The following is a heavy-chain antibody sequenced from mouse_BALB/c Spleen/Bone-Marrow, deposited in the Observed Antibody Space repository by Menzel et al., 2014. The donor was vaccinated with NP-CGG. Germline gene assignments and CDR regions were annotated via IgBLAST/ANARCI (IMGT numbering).Heavy chain of an antibody. Sequence: QVQLKESGTELVMPGASVKMSCKASGYAFTDRWIHWVKQRPGQGLEWIGAIDTSDSYTNYNQKFKGKATLTVDESSSTAYIHLSSLTSEDSAVYYCARGGDDFSLDYWVQRTSVTVSS. V-gene: IGHV1-69*01. J-gene: IGHJ4*01. D-gene: IGHD2-4*01. CDR1: GYAFTDRW. CDR2: IDTSDSYT. CDR3: ARGGDDFSLDY.